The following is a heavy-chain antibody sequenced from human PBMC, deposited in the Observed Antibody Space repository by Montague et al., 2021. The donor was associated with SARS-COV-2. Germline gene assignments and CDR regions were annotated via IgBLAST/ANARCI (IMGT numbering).Heavy chain of an antibody. CDR2: LSSDGST. D-gene: IGHD3-16*01. V-gene: IGHV3-53*01. CDR1: GFTVSTNY. J-gene: IGHJ4*02. Sequence: SLRLSCAASGFTVSTNYMTWVRQAPGKGLEWVSVLSSDGSTNYAVSVKGRFTISRDNSKGTVFLEMNSLRAEDTAVYYCARGPHYDYFDYWGQGTLVSVSS. CDR3: ARGPHYDYFDY.